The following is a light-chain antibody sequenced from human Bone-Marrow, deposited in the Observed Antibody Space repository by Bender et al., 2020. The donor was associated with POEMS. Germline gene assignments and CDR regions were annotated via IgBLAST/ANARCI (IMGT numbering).Light chain of an antibody. Sequence: QSALTQPASVSGSPGQSTTISCTGTSVDVGRYNLVSWYQQYPGEAPKMIIYEVAKRPSGVSNRFSGSKFGTTASLTSSGLQAEDEAAYFCCSSAGGSTLIFGGGTKLTVL. CDR2: EVA. V-gene: IGLV2-23*02. J-gene: IGLJ2*01. CDR3: CSSAGGSTLI. CDR1: SVDVGRYNL.